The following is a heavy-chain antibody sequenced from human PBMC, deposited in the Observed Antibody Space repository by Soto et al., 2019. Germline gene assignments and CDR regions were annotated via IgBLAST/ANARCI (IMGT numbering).Heavy chain of an antibody. J-gene: IGHJ5*02. Sequence: QVHLVQSGAEVKKPGASVKVSCKASGYSFTDYYMHWVRQAPGQGLEWMGWINTKTGGTNYAQRGQGSVTMTGDTSINTAYMELSRLRSDDTAVYYCARCGPTGWFDPWRQGTVVTVSS. CDR2: INTKTGGT. V-gene: IGHV1-2*02. CDR1: GYSFTDYY. CDR3: ARCGPTGWFDP.